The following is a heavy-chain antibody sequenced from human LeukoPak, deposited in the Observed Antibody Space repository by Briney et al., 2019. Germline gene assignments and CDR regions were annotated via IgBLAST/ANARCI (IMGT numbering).Heavy chain of an antibody. CDR2: LNEDGGYT. Sequence: GGSLRLSCAASGLTFSIYAMSWVRQAPGKGLAWVSGLNEDGGYTYYADSVKGRFTISRDNSENTLYLQMSSLRAEDTAIYYCVRDFSCSGGSCPLIDSWGQGTLVSVSS. CDR1: GLTFSIYA. V-gene: IGHV3-23*01. J-gene: IGHJ4*02. D-gene: IGHD2-15*01. CDR3: VRDFSCSGGSCPLIDS.